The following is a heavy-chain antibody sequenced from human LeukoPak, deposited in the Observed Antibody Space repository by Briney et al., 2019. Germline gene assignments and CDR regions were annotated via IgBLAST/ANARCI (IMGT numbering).Heavy chain of an antibody. CDR1: GGSISSYF. CDR3: ASARLGSGLEGAFDI. V-gene: IGHV4-59*01. Sequence: SETLSLTCTVSGGSISSYFLSWIRQTPGKGLEWMGYIYYSGSTNYNPALKSRVTISVDTSKNQFSLKLSSVTAADTAVYYCASARLGSGLEGAFDIWGQGTMVTVSS. J-gene: IGHJ3*02. D-gene: IGHD6-25*01. CDR2: IYYSGST.